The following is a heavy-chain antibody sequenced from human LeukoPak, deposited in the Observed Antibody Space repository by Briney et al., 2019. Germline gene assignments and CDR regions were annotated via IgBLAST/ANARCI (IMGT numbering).Heavy chain of an antibody. CDR1: GGSISSYY. V-gene: IGHV4-4*07. Sequence: PSETLSLTCTVSGGSISSYYWSWIRQPAGKGLEWIGRIYTSGSTNYNPSLKSRVTISVDTSKNQFSLKMSSVTAADTAVYYCARPKRDSASYYDAFDIWGQGTMVTVSS. CDR2: IYTSGST. CDR3: ARPKRDSASYYDAFDI. D-gene: IGHD3-22*01. J-gene: IGHJ3*02.